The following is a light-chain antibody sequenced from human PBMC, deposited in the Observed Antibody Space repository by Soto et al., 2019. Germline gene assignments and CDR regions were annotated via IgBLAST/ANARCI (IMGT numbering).Light chain of an antibody. CDR2: EVI. CDR3: CSYTSSDTHLV. CDR1: SSDVGGYNY. Sequence: QSALTQPASVSGSPGQSITISCTGSSSDVGGYNYVSWYQQHPGKAPKLMIYEVINRPSGVSSRFSGSKSGNTASLTISGLQAEDEADYYCCSYTSSDTHLVFGGGTKFTVL. J-gene: IGLJ3*02. V-gene: IGLV2-14*01.